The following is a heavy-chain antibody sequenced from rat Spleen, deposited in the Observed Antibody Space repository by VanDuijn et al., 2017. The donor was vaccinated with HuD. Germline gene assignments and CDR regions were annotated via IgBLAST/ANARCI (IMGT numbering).Heavy chain of an antibody. J-gene: IGHJ2*01. V-gene: IGHV5-31*01. D-gene: IGHD1-1*01. CDR1: GFTFNNYW. CDR2: ITNTGGST. Sequence: EVRLVESGGGLVQPGSPLKLSCAASGFTFNNYWMTWIRQAPGKGLEWVASITNTGGSTYYPDSVKGRFTVSRDNAKSTLYLQMDSLRSEDTATYYCARHPDYSNYFDYWGQGVMVTVSS. CDR3: ARHPDYSNYFDY.